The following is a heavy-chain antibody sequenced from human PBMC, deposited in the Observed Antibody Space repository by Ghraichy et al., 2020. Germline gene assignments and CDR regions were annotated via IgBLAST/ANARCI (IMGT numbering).Heavy chain of an antibody. CDR2: IWSGGSYK. CDR3: TRDNGVGGWNDPLYYFDY. Sequence: GGSLRLSCAASGFTFSNYGMHWVRQAQGKGLEGVAVIWSGGSYKYYADSVKGRFTISRDNSKNTLYLQMNSLRAEDTAVYYCTRDNGVGGWNDPLYYFDYWGQGTLVTVS. D-gene: IGHD1-1*01. V-gene: IGHV3-33*01. J-gene: IGHJ4*02. CDR1: GFTFSNYG.